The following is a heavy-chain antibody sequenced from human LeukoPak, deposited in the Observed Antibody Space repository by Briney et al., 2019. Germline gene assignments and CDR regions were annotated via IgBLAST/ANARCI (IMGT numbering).Heavy chain of an antibody. CDR1: GFTFSSYR. V-gene: IGHV3-74*01. D-gene: IGHD1-1*01. CDR2: NRDGSTT. CDR3: ARDEGTYGMDV. Sequence: GGSLRLSCAASGFTFSSYRMHWVRQTPGEGLVWVSRNRDGSTTNYADSVKGRFTISRDNAKNTLYLQMNSLRAEDAAVYYCARDEGTYGMDVWGQRTTVTVSS. J-gene: IGHJ6*02.